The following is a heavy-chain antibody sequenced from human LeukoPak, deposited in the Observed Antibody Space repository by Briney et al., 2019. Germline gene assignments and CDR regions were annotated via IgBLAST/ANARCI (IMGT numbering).Heavy chain of an antibody. CDR3: VSSGDRLGHQLVDY. V-gene: IGHV3-7*01. CDR2: IKQDGSEK. D-gene: IGHD3-10*01. Sequence: GGSLRLSCAASGFTFSSYTMNWVRQAPGKGLEWVANIKQDGSEKYYVDSVKGRFTISRDNAKNSLYLQMNSLRAEDTAVYYCVSSGDRLGHQLVDYWGQGTLVTVSS. J-gene: IGHJ4*02. CDR1: GFTFSSYT.